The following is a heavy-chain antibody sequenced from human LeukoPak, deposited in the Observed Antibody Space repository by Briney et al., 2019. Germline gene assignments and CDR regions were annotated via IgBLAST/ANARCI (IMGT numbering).Heavy chain of an antibody. D-gene: IGHD7-27*01. CDR1: GYTFTSYA. CDR2: INTNTGNP. Sequence: ASVKVSCKASGYTFTSYAMNWVRQAPGQGLEWMGWINTNTGNPTYAQGFTGRFVFSLDTSVSTAYLQISSLKAEDTAVYYCARNNWGWGYYYYGMDVWGQGTTVTVSS. CDR3: ARNNWGWGYYYYGMDV. V-gene: IGHV7-4-1*02. J-gene: IGHJ6*02.